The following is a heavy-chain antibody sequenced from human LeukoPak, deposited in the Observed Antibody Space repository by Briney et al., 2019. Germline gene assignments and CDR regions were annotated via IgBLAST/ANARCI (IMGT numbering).Heavy chain of an antibody. J-gene: IGHJ5*02. CDR2: IIAIFGTA. CDR3: ARDQRLRYSGSAWSDP. V-gene: IGHV1-69*01. D-gene: IGHD6-19*01. CDR1: VDTPFASA. Sequence: KDSSKPPVDTPFASATSAGPPAPGQGRGWMGGIIAIFGTAKYAQKFQGRVTITAEESTSTDYMELSSLRSEDTAVHYCARDQRLRYSGSAWSDPWGQGTLVTV.